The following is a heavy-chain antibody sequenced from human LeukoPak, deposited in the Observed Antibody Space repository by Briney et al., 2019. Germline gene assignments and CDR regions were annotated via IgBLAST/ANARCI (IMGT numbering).Heavy chain of an antibody. CDR1: GGSISSTNYY. D-gene: IGHD6-19*01. V-gene: IGHV4-39*06. Sequence: SETLSLTCTVSGGSISSTNYYWGWIRQPPGKGLEWIGSISYSGTTYYNPSLKSRATIAVDTSKNQFALKVTSVTAADTAVYYCARGIAVAGGLDYWGQGTLVTVSS. CDR2: ISYSGTT. J-gene: IGHJ4*02. CDR3: ARGIAVAGGLDY.